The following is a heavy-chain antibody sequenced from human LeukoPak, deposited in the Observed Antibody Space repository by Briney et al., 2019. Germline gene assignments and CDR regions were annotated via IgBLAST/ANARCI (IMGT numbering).Heavy chain of an antibody. CDR2: IYYSGST. V-gene: IGHV4-59*01. CDR3: ARGVEYSSSSGLGY. D-gene: IGHD6-6*01. J-gene: IGHJ4*02. CDR1: GGSISSYY. Sequence: SETLSLTCTVSGGSISSYYWSWIRQPPGKGLEWIGYIYYSGSTNYNPSLKSQVTISIDTSKNQFSLKLSSVTAADTAVYYCARGVEYSSSSGLGYWGQGTLVTVSS.